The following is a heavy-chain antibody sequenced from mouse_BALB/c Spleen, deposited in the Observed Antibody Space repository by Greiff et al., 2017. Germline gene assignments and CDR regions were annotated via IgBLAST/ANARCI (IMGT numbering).Heavy chain of an antibody. V-gene: IGHV1S81*02. D-gene: IGHD1-1*01. J-gene: IGHJ2*01. CDR2: INPSNGRT. CDR3: ARGITTVVAYYFDY. CDR1: GYTFTSYW. Sequence: QVQLQQPGAELVKPGASVKLSCKASGYTFTSYWLHWVKPRPGQGLEWIGEINPSNGRTNYNEKFKSKATLTVDKSSSTAYMQLSSLTSEDSAVYYCARGITTVVAYYFDYWGQGTTLTVSS.